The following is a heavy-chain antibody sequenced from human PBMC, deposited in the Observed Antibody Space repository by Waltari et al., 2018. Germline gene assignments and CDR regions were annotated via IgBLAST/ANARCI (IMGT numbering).Heavy chain of an antibody. V-gene: IGHV5-51*01. CDR1: FTSYW. CDR3: ARQGYDILTGYPNWFDP. D-gene: IGHD3-9*01. J-gene: IGHJ5*02. Sequence: FTSYWIGWVRQMPGKGLEWMGIIYPRDSIARYSPSFQGQVTISVDKSVSTAYLQWSSLKASDTAIYFCARQGYDILTGYPNWFDPWGQGTLVIVSS. CDR2: IYPRDSIA.